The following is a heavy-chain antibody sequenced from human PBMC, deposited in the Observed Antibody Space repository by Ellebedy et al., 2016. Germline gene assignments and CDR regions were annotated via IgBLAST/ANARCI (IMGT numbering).Heavy chain of an antibody. J-gene: IGHJ4*02. CDR1: GFTFSSYS. Sequence: GGSLRLXXAASGFTFSSYSMNWVRQAPGKGLEWVSSISSSSSYIYYADSVKGRFTISRDNAKNSLYLQMNSLRAEDTAVYYCAIMKPGIAVAGSGDWGQGTLVTVSS. D-gene: IGHD6-19*01. CDR3: AIMKPGIAVAGSGD. V-gene: IGHV3-21*01. CDR2: ISSSSSYI.